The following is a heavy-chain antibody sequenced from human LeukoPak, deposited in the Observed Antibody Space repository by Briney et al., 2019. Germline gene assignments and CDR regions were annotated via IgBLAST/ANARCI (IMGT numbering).Heavy chain of an antibody. J-gene: IGHJ4*02. V-gene: IGHV3-7*01. CDR3: ARDKSESRGWDFDY. D-gene: IGHD3-22*01. CDR1: GFTFRNYL. CDR2: IKQDGSEK. Sequence: GGSLRLSCAASGFTFRNYLMNWVRQAPGRGLEWVATIKQDGSEKYYVESVRGRFATSRDNAEHSVYLQMNSLRAEDTAVYYCARDKSESRGWDFDYWGQGSLVTVSS.